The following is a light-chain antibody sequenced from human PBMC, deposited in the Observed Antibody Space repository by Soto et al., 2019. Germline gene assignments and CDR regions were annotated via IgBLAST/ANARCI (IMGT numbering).Light chain of an antibody. Sequence: EIVLTQSPGTLSVSPGERVTLSCRASQSVDSCCLAWYQQKPGQAPRLLIYEASTRATGIPDTFSGGGSGTDFTLSISRLEPGDFGVYYCQQHGCSPRTFGQGTKVESK. CDR2: EAS. CDR1: QSVDSCC. J-gene: IGKJ1*01. V-gene: IGKV3-20*01. CDR3: QQHGCSPRT.